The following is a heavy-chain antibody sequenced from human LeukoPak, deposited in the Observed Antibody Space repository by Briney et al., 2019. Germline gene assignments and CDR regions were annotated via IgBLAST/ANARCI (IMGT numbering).Heavy chain of an antibody. Sequence: PGGSLRLSCAASGFTFSSFRMNWVRQAPGKGLEWVSSISGSSSDIYYADSVKGRFTISRDNSKNTLYLQMNSLRAEDTAVYYCARDLIDGYGSGVDPWGQGTLVTVSS. CDR3: ARDLIDGYGSGVDP. D-gene: IGHD3-10*01. CDR2: ISGSSSDI. CDR1: GFTFSSFR. V-gene: IGHV3-21*04. J-gene: IGHJ5*02.